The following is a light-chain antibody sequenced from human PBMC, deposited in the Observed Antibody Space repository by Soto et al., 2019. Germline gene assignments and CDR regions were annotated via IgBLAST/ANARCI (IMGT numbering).Light chain of an antibody. CDR3: QQSYSTPIS. CDR1: QSMSSH. Sequence: DIRMTQSPSSLSASVSYTVTITCRASQSMSSHLNWYQQKPGKAPNLLMYTASNLQSGVPSRFSGSGSGTDFTLTISSLQPEDFATYYCQQSYSTPISFGQGTRLEI. J-gene: IGKJ5*01. V-gene: IGKV1-39*01. CDR2: TAS.